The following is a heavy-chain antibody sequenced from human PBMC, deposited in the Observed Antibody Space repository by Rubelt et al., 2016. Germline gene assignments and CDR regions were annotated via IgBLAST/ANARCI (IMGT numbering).Heavy chain of an antibody. D-gene: IGHD1-26*01. CDR2: IIPILGIA. Sequence: TFSSYAISWVRQAPGQGLEWMGRIIPILGIANYAQKFQGRVTMTTDTSTSTAYMELRSLRSDDTAVYYCARDSGSPRGGGLDYWGQGTLVTVSS. J-gene: IGHJ4*02. CDR1: TFSSYA. V-gene: IGHV1-69*04. CDR3: ARDSGSPRGGGLDY.